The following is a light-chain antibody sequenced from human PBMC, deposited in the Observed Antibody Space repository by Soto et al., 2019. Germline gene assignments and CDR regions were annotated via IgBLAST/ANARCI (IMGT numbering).Light chain of an antibody. CDR3: QQYNNWPAIT. J-gene: IGKJ5*01. V-gene: IGKV3-20*01. CDR2: GAS. CDR1: QSVSNNY. Sequence: EIVLTQSPGTLSLSPGERATLSCRASQSVSNNYLAWYQQKPGQAPRLLIYGASNRATGIPDRFSGSGSGTDFTLTISSLQSEDFAVYHCQQYNNWPAITFGQGTRLEIK.